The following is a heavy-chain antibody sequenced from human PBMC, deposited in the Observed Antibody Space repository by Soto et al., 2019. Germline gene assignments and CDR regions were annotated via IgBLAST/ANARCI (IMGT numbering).Heavy chain of an antibody. Sequence: PGGSLRLSCAASEFTFSNYAMHWVRQAPGKGLQWLAVISYDGNNKYYADSVEGRFTISRDNSKNTVYLQMNSLRLEDTAVYYCAKDRMRLTMIVVVITTGGNSANYFDYWGQGTLVTVSS. CDR1: EFTFSNYA. V-gene: IGHV3-30*18. CDR3: AKDRMRLTMIVVVITTGGNSANYFDY. J-gene: IGHJ4*02. CDR2: ISYDGNNK. D-gene: IGHD3-22*01.